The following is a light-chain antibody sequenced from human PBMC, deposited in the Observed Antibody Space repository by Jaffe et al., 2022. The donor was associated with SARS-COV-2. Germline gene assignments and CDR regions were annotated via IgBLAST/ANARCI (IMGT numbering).Light chain of an antibody. CDR1: NSNIGSNP. Sequence: QSVLTQPPSTSGTPGQRVTISCSGSNSNIGSNPVNWYQQLPGTAPKVLIYSNNQRPSGVPDRFSGSKSGTSASLAISGLQSEDEADYYCAAWDDSLSAWVFGGGTKLTVL. CDR2: SNN. CDR3: AAWDDSLSAWV. V-gene: IGLV1-44*01. J-gene: IGLJ3*02.